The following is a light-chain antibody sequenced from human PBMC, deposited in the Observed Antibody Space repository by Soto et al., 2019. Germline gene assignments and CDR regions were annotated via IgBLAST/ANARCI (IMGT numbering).Light chain of an antibody. V-gene: IGLV2-8*01. CDR2: EVS. CDR3: SSYAGTNPRYL. J-gene: IGLJ1*01. CDR1: NSDVGSYNY. Sequence: QSVLTQPPSASGSPGQSVTISCTGKNSDVGSYNYVSWYQQHPRKAPKLMIFEVSKRPSGVPDRFSVSKSGNTASQTVSGLQADDEAYYYCSSYAGTNPRYLVGTGTKVTVL.